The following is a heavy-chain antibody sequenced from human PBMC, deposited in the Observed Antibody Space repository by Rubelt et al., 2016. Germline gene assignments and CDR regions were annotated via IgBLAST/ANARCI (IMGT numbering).Heavy chain of an antibody. V-gene: IGHV4-34*10. CDR1: GGSISSYY. CDR2: INHSGRT. Sequence: QVQLQESGPGLVKPSETLSLTCTVSGGSISSYYWSWIRQPPGKGLEWIGEINHSGRTNYNPSLKSRVTISVDTSKNQFSLKLSSVTAADTAVYYCARLRRGFDYWGQGTLVTVSS. J-gene: IGHJ4*02. CDR3: ARLRRGFDY.